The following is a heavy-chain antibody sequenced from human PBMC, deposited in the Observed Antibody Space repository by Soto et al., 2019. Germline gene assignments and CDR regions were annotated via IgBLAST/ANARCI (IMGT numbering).Heavy chain of an antibody. V-gene: IGHV1-18*01. D-gene: IGHD2-15*01. CDR3: ARALLYCSGGTSYNDTWFSP. CDR2: ISAYNGNT. CDR1: GYTFTSYG. J-gene: IGHJ5*02. Sequence: SVKVSCKGSGYTFTSYGISWVRQAPGQGLEWMGWISAYNGNTNYAQKLQGRVTMTTDTSTSTAYMELRSLRSDDTAVYYCARALLYCSGGTSYNDTWFSPWGQGTLVTVSS.